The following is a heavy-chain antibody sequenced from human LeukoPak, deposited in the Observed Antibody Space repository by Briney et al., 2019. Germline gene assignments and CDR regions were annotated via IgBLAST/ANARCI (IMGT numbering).Heavy chain of an antibody. CDR1: GGSISSYY. J-gene: IGHJ4*02. D-gene: IGHD3-22*01. CDR3: ARLDYYDSSGYYYRIFDY. CDR2: IYYSGST. Sequence: NTSETLSLTCTVSGGSISSYYWSWIRQPPGKGLEWIGYIYYSGSTNYNPSLKSRVTISVDTSKNQFSLKLSSVTAADTAVYYCARLDYYDSSGYYYRIFDYWGQGTLVTVSS. V-gene: IGHV4-59*08.